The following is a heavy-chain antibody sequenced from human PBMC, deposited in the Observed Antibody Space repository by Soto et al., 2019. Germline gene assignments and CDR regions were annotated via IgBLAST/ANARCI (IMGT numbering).Heavy chain of an antibody. V-gene: IGHV3-33*01. CDR2: IWHDGTFT. CDR1: GFTFSSFG. Sequence: ESGGGVVQSGRSPRLSCAASGFTFSSFGMHWVRQAPGKGLEWVALIWHDGTFTHYADSVKGRFTISRDNSKNMLSLQMNSLRADDTAVYYCARDRHFRGGPDDIWGQGTMVTVSS. CDR3: ARDRHFRGGPDDI. D-gene: IGHD3-3*02. J-gene: IGHJ3*02.